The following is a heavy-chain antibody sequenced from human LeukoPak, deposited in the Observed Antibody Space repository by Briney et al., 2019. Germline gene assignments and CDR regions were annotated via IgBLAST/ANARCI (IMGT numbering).Heavy chain of an antibody. CDR1: GFAFSGSA. V-gene: IGHV3-73*01. D-gene: IGHD6-19*01. CDR2: IRSKANSYAT. Sequence: QTGGSLRLSCAASGFAFSGSAMHWVRQASGKRLEWVGRIRSKANSYATAYAASVKGRFTISRDDSKNTAYLQMKSLKTEDTAVYYCTRHEAAVADWGQGTLVTVSS. J-gene: IGHJ4*02. CDR3: TRHEAAVAD.